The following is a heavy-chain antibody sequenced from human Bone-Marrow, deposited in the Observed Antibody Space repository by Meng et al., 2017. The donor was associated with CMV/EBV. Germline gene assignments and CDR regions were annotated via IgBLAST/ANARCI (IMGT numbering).Heavy chain of an antibody. Sequence: LSLTCAASGFTFSSYEMNWVRQAPGKGLEWVSYISSSGSTIYYADSVKGRFTISRDNAKNSLYLQMNSLRAEDTAVYYCAREIVVVPAAIYYYYGMDVWGQGTTVTVSS. CDR1: GFTFSSYE. CDR3: AREIVVVPAAIYYYYGMDV. J-gene: IGHJ6*02. D-gene: IGHD2-2*02. CDR2: ISSSGSTI. V-gene: IGHV3-48*03.